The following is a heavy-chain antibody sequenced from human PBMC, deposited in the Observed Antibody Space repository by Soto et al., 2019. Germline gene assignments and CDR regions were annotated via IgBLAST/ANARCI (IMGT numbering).Heavy chain of an antibody. CDR3: ASRTWLQPLQDL. Sequence: QVQLVQSGPEVKKPGSSVKVSCKASGDTFSSHVISWVRQAPGQGLEWMGGISPILGTTNYAQKFQGRVTITADEATSTAYMEFSSLRSEDTAVYYCASRTWLQPLQDLWGQGTLVTVSS. J-gene: IGHJ4*02. V-gene: IGHV1-69*11. CDR2: ISPILGTT. D-gene: IGHD5-18*01. CDR1: GDTFSSHV.